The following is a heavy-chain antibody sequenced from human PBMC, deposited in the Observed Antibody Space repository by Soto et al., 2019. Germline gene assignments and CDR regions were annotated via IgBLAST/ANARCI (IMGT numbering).Heavy chain of an antibody. CDR2: IYSGGNT. J-gene: IGHJ6*02. CDR3: ARGMDGMDV. V-gene: IGHV3-53*01. CDR1: DFSVSNNY. Sequence: GGSLRLSCAASDFSVSNNYMTWVRQAPGKGLEWVSVIYSGGNTYYADYVKGRFTISRDSSTNTLYLQMNSLRAEDTAVYYCARGMDGMDVWGRGTTVTVSS.